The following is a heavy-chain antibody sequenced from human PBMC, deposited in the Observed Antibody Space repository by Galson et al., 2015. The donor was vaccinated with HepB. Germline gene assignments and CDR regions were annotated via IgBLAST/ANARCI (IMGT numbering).Heavy chain of an antibody. V-gene: IGHV3-23*01. CDR1: GFTFRSYA. CDR2: ITVSGTST. J-gene: IGHJ3*02. D-gene: IGHD3-22*01. Sequence: SLRLSCAASGFTFRSYAISWVRQAPGKGLEWVSAITVSGTSTYYADSVKGRFTISRDNSKNTLYLQMNSLRAEDTAVYYCAKDPGFYYDRSGYYDIWGQGTMVTVSS. CDR3: AKDPGFYYDRSGYYDI.